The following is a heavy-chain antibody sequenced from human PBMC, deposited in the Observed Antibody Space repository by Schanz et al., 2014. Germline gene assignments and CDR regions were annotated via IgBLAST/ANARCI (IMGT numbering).Heavy chain of an antibody. CDR1: GGSISSDSIYSDY. Sequence: QVHLQESGPGLVKPSATLSVTCTVSGGSISSDSIYSDYWSWIRQPPGKGLEWIGYIYYRGSTKYNPSLKCRVTRSLLTSKNHFSLTMPSLTPADTAVSFCARVGGGILTSWYSLDSWGQGTLVTVSP. J-gene: IGHJ4*02. CDR3: ARVGGGILTSWYSLDS. CDR2: IYYRGST. D-gene: IGHD2-8*02. V-gene: IGHV4-61*03.